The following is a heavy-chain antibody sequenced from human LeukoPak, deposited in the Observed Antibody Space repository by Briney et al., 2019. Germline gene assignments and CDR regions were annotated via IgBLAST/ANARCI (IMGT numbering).Heavy chain of an antibody. J-gene: IGHJ4*02. V-gene: IGHV1-2*04. CDR1: GGTFSSYA. CDR3: ARDPSVGGSYGMDY. Sequence: GASVKVSCKASGGTFSSYAISWVRQAPGQGLEWMGWINPNSGGTNYAQKFQGWVTMTRDTSISTAYMELSRLRSDDTAVYYCARDPSVGGSYGMDYWGQGTLVTVSS. CDR2: INPNSGGT. D-gene: IGHD1-26*01.